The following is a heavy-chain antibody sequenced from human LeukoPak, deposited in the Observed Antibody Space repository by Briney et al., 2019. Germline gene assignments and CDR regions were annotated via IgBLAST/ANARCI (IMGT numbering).Heavy chain of an antibody. V-gene: IGHV1-18*01. CDR1: GYSFTTYA. D-gene: IGHD1-26*01. J-gene: IGHJ4*02. CDR3: ARSGRGTYYYFDL. Sequence: GASVKVSCKASGYSFTTYAMNWLRQAPGQGLEWMGWISGSNGNTNYAQKFQGRVSMTADTSTSTAYMELRSLRSDDTAVYYCARSGRGTYYYFDLWGQGTLVTVSS. CDR2: ISGSNGNT.